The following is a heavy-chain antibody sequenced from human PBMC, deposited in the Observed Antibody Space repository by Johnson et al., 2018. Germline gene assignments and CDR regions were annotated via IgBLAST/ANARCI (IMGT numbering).Heavy chain of an antibody. CDR2: INHSGST. CDR3: ARGRVVPVSYYYYGRDV. Sequence: QVQLQQWGAGLLKPSETLSLTCAVYGGSFSGYYWSWIRQPPGKGLEWIGEINHSGSTNYNPSLKSRVTISVDTSKNQFSLKLSSVTAADTAVYYGARGRVVPVSYYYYGRDVWGQGTTVTVSS. D-gene: IGHD2-2*01. V-gene: IGHV4-34*01. CDR1: GGSFSGYY. J-gene: IGHJ6*02.